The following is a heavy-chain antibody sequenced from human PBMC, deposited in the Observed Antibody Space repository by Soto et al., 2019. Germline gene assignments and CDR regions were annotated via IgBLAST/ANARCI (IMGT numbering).Heavy chain of an antibody. Sequence: PSETLSLTCTVSGDSMSNMYWSWIRQPPGKGLEWIGYIYYSGSTYYNPSLKSRVTISVDTSKNQFSLKLSSVTAADTAVYYCATRFNDYYDSSGYYYEYWGQGTLVTVSS. D-gene: IGHD3-22*01. J-gene: IGHJ4*02. CDR2: IYYSGST. CDR1: GDSMSNMY. CDR3: ATRFNDYYDSSGYYYEY. V-gene: IGHV4-30-4*01.